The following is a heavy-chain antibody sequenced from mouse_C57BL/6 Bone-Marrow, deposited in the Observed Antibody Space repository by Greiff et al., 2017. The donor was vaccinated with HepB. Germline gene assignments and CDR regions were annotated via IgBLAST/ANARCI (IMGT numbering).Heavy chain of an antibody. CDR3: ERRTAQAMYAMDY. V-gene: IGHV1-26*01. CDR2: INPNNGGT. D-gene: IGHD3-2*02. J-gene: IGHJ4*01. Sequence: EVQLQQSGPELVKPGASVKISCKASGYTFTDYYMNWVKQSHGKSLEWIGDINPNNGGTSYNQKFKGKATLTVDKSSSTAYMELRSLTSEDSAVYYCERRTAQAMYAMDYWGQGTSVTVSA. CDR1: GYTFTDYY.